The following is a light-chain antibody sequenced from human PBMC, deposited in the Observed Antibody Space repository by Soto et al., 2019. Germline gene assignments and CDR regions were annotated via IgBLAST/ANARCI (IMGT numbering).Light chain of an antibody. CDR3: SSYTSRGLAV. CDR1: SNDIGGYNY. V-gene: IGLV2-14*01. CDR2: EVS. Sequence: QSVLTQPASVSVSPGQSITISCTGTSNDIGGYNYVSWYQQHPGKAPKLMIYEVSNRPSGVSTRFSASKSGNTASLTISGLQAEDEADYYCSSYTSRGLAVFGGGTKVT. J-gene: IGLJ3*02.